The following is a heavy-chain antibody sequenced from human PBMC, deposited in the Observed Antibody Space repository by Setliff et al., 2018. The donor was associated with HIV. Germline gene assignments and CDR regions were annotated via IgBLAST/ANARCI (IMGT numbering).Heavy chain of an antibody. Sequence: WASVKVSCKASGYTFSDSYIHWVQQAPGRGLEWMGHVDPQDGETIYAQEFQGRVTITADESTSTAYMELSSLRSEDRALYYCAGSILTGYYTFGADYWGQGTLVTVSS. CDR3: AGSILTGYYTFGADY. D-gene: IGHD3-9*01. V-gene: IGHV1-69-2*01. J-gene: IGHJ4*02. CDR2: VDPQDGET. CDR1: GYTFSDSY.